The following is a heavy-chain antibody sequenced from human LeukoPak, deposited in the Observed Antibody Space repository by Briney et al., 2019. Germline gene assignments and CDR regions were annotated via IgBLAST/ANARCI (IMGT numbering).Heavy chain of an antibody. D-gene: IGHD3-22*01. V-gene: IGHV3-9*01. CDR3: AKGHTYYYDSSGHDDAFDI. CDR2: ISWNSGSI. Sequence: PGGSLRLSCAASGFTFDDYAMHWVRQAPGKGPEWVSGISWNSGSIGYADSVKGRFTISRDNAKNSLYLQMNSLRAEDTALYYCAKGHTYYYDSSGHDDAFDIWGQGTMVTVSS. CDR1: GFTFDDYA. J-gene: IGHJ3*02.